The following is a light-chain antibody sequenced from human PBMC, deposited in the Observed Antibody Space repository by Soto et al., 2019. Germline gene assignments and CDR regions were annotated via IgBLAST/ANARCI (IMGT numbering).Light chain of an antibody. V-gene: IGLV2-11*01. CDR3: CSYAGTYNFWV. CDR1: NSDIGGYNY. J-gene: IGLJ3*02. CDR2: DVS. Sequence: QSALTQPRSVSGSPGQSVTISCTGTNSDIGGYNYVSWYQQHPGKAPKVMIYDVSRRPSGVPDRFSGSKSGNTASLTISALQAEDEADYYCCSYAGTYNFWVFGGGTKLTVL.